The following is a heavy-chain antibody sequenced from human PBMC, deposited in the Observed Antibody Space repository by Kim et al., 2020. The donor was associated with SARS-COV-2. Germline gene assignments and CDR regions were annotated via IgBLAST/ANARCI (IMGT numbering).Heavy chain of an antibody. V-gene: IGHV3-7*01. D-gene: IGHD3-16*02. CDR3: ARPLGGTYRYTFES. CDR2: IKQDGTEK. Sequence: GGSLRLSCAASGFTLRTSWMSWVRQAPGKGLEWVANIKQDGTEKYYVDSVKGRFTISRDNALNSLYLQMYSLRVEDTAVYYCARPLGGTYRYTFESWGQGTLVTVSS. CDR1: GFTLRTSW. J-gene: IGHJ4*02.